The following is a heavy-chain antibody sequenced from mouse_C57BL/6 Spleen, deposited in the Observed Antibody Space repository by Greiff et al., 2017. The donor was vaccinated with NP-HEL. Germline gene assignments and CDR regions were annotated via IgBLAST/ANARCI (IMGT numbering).Heavy chain of an antibody. D-gene: IGHD2-4*01. Sequence: EVQLVESGGGLVQPGGSLSLSCAASGFTFTDYYMSWVRQPPGKALEWLGFIRNKANGYTTEYSASVKGRFTISRDNSQSILYLQMNALGAEDSATYYCARYEGLEGFDYWGQGTTLTVSS. CDR2: IRNKANGYTT. CDR1: GFTFTDYY. CDR3: ARYEGLEGFDY. J-gene: IGHJ2*01. V-gene: IGHV7-3*01.